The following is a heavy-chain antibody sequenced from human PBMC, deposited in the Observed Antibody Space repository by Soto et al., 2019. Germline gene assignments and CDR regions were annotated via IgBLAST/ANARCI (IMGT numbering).Heavy chain of an antibody. CDR2: ISAYNGNT. D-gene: IGHD3-3*01. Sequence: QVQLVQSGAEVKKPGASVKVSCKASGYTFTSYGISWVRQAPGQGLEWMGWISAYNGNTNYAQKLQGRVTMTTDTATSTAYMELRSLRSDDTAVYYCARDSSTIFGVFHYYYMDVWGKGTTVTVSS. CDR1: GYTFTSYG. J-gene: IGHJ6*03. CDR3: ARDSSTIFGVFHYYYMDV. V-gene: IGHV1-18*01.